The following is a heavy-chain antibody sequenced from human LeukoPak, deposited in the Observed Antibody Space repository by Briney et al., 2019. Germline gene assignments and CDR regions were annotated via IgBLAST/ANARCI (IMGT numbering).Heavy chain of an antibody. V-gene: IGHV3-15*01. CDR2: IKGKTDGGTT. CDR3: TTVMVYYDSSGSERYFDY. Sequence: GGSLRLSCAASGFTFSNAWMSWVRQAPGKGLEWVGRIKGKTDGGTTDYAAPVKGRFTISRDDSKNTLYLQMNSLKTEDTAVYYCTTVMVYYDSSGSERYFDYWGQGTLVTVSS. D-gene: IGHD3-22*01. J-gene: IGHJ4*02. CDR1: GFTFSNAW.